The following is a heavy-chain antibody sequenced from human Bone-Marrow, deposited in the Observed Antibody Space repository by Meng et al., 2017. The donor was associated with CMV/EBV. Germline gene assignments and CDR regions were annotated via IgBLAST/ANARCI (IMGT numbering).Heavy chain of an antibody. V-gene: IGHV3-48*03. CDR3: AREWYYDFWSGFFFYYGLDV. D-gene: IGHD3-3*01. J-gene: IGHJ6*02. Sequence: GESLKISCVASGFTFASYEMHWVRQAPGKGLEWLSYINSGGDSIYYADSVKGRLTISRDNAKNSLYLQMNSMRAEDTAVYYCAREWYYDFWSGFFFYYGLDVWGQGTTVTVSS. CDR1: GFTFASYE. CDR2: INSGGDSI.